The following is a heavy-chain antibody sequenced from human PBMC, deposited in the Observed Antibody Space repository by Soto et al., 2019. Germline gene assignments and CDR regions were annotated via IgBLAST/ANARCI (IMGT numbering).Heavy chain of an antibody. CDR1: GFTFSNAW. J-gene: IGHJ4*02. CDR3: TTDVTGTTEEAALDY. D-gene: IGHD1-20*01. V-gene: IGHV3-15*07. CDR2: IKSKTDGGTT. Sequence: PGGSLRLSCAASGFTFSNAWMNWVRQAPGKGLEWVGRIKSKTDGGTTDYAAPVKGRFTISRDDSKNTLYLQMNSLKTEDTAVYYCTTDVTGTTEEAALDYWGQGTRVTVSS.